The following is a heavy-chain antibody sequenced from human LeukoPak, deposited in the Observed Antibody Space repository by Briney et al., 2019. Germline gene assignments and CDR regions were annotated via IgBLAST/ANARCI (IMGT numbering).Heavy chain of an antibody. J-gene: IGHJ4*02. D-gene: IGHD3-10*01. CDR2: ISYDGSNK. Sequence: PGGSLRLSCTASGFTFSSYGMHWVRQAPSNGLEWGAVISYDGSNKYYVDSVKGRFTISRDNSKNTLYLQMNSLRAEDTAVYYCAKTGEFTYYFDCWGQGTLVTVSS. CDR3: AKTGEFTYYFDC. CDR1: GFTFSSYG. V-gene: IGHV3-30*18.